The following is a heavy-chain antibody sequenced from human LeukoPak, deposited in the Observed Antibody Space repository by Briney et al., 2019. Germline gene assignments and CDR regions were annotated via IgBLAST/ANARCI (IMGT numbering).Heavy chain of an antibody. J-gene: IGHJ4*02. CDR1: GFTFDDYA. CDR3: AKEYGSGSYSSSIDY. CDR2: ISWNSDNI. Sequence: GGSLRLSCAASGFTFDDYAMHWVRQAPGKGLEWVSAISWNSDNIAYADSVRGRFTISRDNAKNSLYLQMNSLRVEDTALYYCAKEYGSGSYSSSIDYWGQGTQVTVSS. D-gene: IGHD3-10*01. V-gene: IGHV3-9*01.